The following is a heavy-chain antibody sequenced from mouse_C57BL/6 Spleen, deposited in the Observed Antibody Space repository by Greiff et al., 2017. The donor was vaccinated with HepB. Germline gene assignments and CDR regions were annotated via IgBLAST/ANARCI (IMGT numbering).Heavy chain of an antibody. D-gene: IGHD1-1*01. CDR2: IDPSDSET. J-gene: IGHJ2*01. CDR1: GYTFTSYW. Sequence: QVQLQQPGAELVRPGSSVKLSCKASGYTFTSYWMHWVKQRPIQGLEWIGNIDPSDSETHYNQKFKDKATLTADKSSSTAYMQLSSLTSEDSAVYYGARDYYGSSFDYWGQGTTLTVSS. V-gene: IGHV1-52*01. CDR3: ARDYYGSSFDY.